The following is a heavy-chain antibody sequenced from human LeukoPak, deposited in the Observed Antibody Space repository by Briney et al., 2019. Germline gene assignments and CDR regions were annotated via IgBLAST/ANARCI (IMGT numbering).Heavy chain of an antibody. V-gene: IGHV1-46*01. D-gene: IGHD6-19*01. CDR3: ARGDQLASGGSDAFDI. CDR1: GYTVTSYG. CDR2: ISPSGGST. Sequence: ASVKVSCKASGYTVTSYGISWVRQAPGQGLEWMGMISPSGGSTTYAQKFQGRVTMTTRDMSTSTVYMELSSLRSEDTAVYYCARGDQLASGGSDAFDIWGQGTMVTVSS. J-gene: IGHJ3*02.